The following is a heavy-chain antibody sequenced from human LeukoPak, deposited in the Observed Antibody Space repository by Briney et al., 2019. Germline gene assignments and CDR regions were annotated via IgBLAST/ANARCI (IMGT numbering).Heavy chain of an antibody. CDR1: GFTFSSYA. CDR2: ISGSGGST. J-gene: IGHJ3*02. V-gene: IGHV3-23*01. Sequence: PGGSLRLSCAASGFTFSSYAMSWVRQAPGKGLEWVSAISGSGGSTYYADSVKGRFTISRDNSKNTLYLQMNSLRAEDTAVYYCAKDGDGELQPNDAFDIWGQGTMVTVSS. D-gene: IGHD1-26*01. CDR3: AKDGDGELQPNDAFDI.